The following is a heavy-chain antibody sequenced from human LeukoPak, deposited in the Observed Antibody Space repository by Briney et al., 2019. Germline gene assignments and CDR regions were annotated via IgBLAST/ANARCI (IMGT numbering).Heavy chain of an antibody. J-gene: IGHJ4*02. Sequence: TGGSLRLSCAASGFTLDDYAMHWVRQAPGKGLEWVSGISWNSVNIGYADSVKGRFTISRDNAKNSLYLQMNSLRAEDMALYYCAKGTVIVVAVVDYFDYWGQGTLVTVSS. CDR1: GFTLDDYA. D-gene: IGHD3-22*01. CDR3: AKGTVIVVAVVDYFDY. V-gene: IGHV3-9*03. CDR2: ISWNSVNI.